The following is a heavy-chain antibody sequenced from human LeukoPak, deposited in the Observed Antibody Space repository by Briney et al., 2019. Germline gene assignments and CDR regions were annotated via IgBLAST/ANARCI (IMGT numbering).Heavy chain of an antibody. CDR1: GFTFSNSG. CDR3: ARASLYYDSSGYYPRDAFDI. Sequence: GGSLRLSCAASGFTFSNSGMHWVRQAPGKGLEWVSSISSSGSYIYYTDSVKGRFTISRDNAKNSLYLQMNSLRAEDTAVYYCARASLYYDSSGYYPRDAFDIWGQGTMVTVSS. J-gene: IGHJ3*02. V-gene: IGHV3-21*01. CDR2: ISSSGSYI. D-gene: IGHD3-22*01.